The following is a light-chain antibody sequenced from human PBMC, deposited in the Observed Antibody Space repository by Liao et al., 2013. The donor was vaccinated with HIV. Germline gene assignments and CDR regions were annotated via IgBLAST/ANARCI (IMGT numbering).Light chain of an antibody. J-gene: IGLJ3*02. Sequence: SYELTQPPSVSVSPGQTASITCSGDKLGDKYACWYQQKPGQSPVLVIYQDTKRPSGIPERFSGSNSGNTATLTINRVEAGDEADYYCQVWDRSSDHWVFGGGTKLTVL. V-gene: IGLV3-1*01. CDR3: QVWDRSSDHWV. CDR1: KLGDKY. CDR2: QDT.